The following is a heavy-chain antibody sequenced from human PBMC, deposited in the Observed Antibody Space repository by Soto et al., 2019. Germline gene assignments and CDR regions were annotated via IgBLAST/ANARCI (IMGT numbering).Heavy chain of an antibody. CDR2: ISGSGGST. D-gene: IGHD5-12*01. CDR3: AKDTTPPWLRLQFDAFDI. J-gene: IGHJ3*02. V-gene: IGHV3-23*01. Sequence: EVQLLESGGGLVQPGGSLRLSCAASGFTFSSYAMSWVRQAPGKGLEWVSAISGSGGSTYYADSVKGRFTISRDNSKNTLYLQMNSLRAEDTAVYYCAKDTTPPWLRLQFDAFDIWGQGTMVTVSS. CDR1: GFTFSSYA.